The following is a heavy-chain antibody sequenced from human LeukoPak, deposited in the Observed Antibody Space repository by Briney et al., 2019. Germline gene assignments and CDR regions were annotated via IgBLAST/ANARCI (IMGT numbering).Heavy chain of an antibody. D-gene: IGHD3-10*01. Sequence: GRSLRLSCAASGFTFSSYGMHWVRQAPGKGLEWVAVISYDGSNKYYADSVKGRFTISRDNSKNTLYLQMNSLRAEDTAVYYCAKDYYGSGSYPYYFDHWGQGTLVTVSS. CDR2: ISYDGSNK. J-gene: IGHJ4*02. CDR3: AKDYYGSGSYPYYFDH. V-gene: IGHV3-30*18. CDR1: GFTFSSYG.